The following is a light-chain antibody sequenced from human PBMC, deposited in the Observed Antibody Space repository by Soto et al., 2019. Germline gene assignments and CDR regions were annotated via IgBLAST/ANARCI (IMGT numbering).Light chain of an antibody. CDR1: ISYVGGSAY. CDR3: SSYTSRSTLV. Sequence: QSVLTQPASVSWSPGQSISVSCSGTISYVGGSAYVSWYQQHPGKAPKLMIYEVTNRPSGVSNRFSGSKSGNTASLTISGLQAEDEADYYCSSYTSRSTLVFGTGTKVTVL. J-gene: IGLJ1*01. V-gene: IGLV2-14*01. CDR2: EVT.